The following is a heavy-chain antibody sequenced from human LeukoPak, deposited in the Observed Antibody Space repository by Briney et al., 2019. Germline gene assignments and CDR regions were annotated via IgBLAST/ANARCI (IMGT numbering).Heavy chain of an antibody. D-gene: IGHD5-18*01. V-gene: IGHV3-30*02. Sequence: PGGSLRLSCAASGFTFSSYVMHWVRQAPRKGLEWVAFIRYDGSNKYYADYVKGPFTISRDNSKYTLYLQMNSLRAEDTAVYYCAKERDTAMVTIDYWGQGTLVTVSS. CDR1: GFTFSSYV. CDR3: AKERDTAMVTIDY. J-gene: IGHJ4*02. CDR2: IRYDGSNK.